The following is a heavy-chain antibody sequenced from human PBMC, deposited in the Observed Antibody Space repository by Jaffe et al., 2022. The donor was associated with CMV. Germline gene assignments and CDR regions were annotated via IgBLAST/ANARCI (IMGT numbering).Heavy chain of an antibody. CDR1: GASISSSNYY. Sequence: QLQLQESGPGLVKSSETLSLTCTVSGASISSSNYYWGWFRQPPGKGLEWIGSIYYSGSTYYNPSLKSRVTISVDTSKNQFSLKLSSVTAADTAVYYCARHRDSGTYYKGLDYWGQGTLVTVSS. J-gene: IGHJ4*02. V-gene: IGHV4-39*01. D-gene: IGHD1-26*01. CDR2: IYYSGST. CDR3: ARHRDSGTYYKGLDY.